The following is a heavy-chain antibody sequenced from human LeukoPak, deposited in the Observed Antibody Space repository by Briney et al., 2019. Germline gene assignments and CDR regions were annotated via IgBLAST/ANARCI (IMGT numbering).Heavy chain of an antibody. CDR3: ARLIAAEIAAWFDP. CDR2: IKQDGSEK. J-gene: IGHJ5*02. Sequence: LAGGSLRLSCAASGFTFSSYWMSWVRQAPGKGLEWVANIKQDGSEKYYVDSVKGRFTISRDNAKNSLYLQMNSLRAEDTAVYYCARLIAAEIAAWFDPWGQGTLVTVSS. CDR1: GFTFSSYW. D-gene: IGHD6-13*01. V-gene: IGHV3-7*01.